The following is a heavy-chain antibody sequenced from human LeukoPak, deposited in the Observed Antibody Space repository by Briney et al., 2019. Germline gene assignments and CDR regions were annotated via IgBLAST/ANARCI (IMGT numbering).Heavy chain of an antibody. CDR1: GGSFSGYY. CDR2: IYTSGST. V-gene: IGHV4-59*10. J-gene: IGHJ3*02. Sequence: PSETLSLTCAVYGGSFSGYYWSWIRQPAGKGLEWIGRIYTSGSTNYNPSLKSRVTMSVDTSKNQFSLKLSSVTAADTAVYYCARVPQRRSHAFDIWGQGTMVTVSS. CDR3: ARVPQRRSHAFDI.